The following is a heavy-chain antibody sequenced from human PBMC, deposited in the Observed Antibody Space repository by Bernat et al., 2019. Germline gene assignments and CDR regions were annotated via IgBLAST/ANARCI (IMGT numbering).Heavy chain of an antibody. V-gene: IGHV4-34*02. J-gene: IGHJ4*02. CDR2: INHSGST. CDR1: DGAFSTYY. CDR3: ARGGVDNSNYGGLFDS. Sequence: QVQLQQWGAGLLKPSETLSLTCAVSDGAFSTYYWGWIRQPPGKGLEWIGEINHSGSTNYNPSLKSRVTMSVDTSRNRFSLKLSSVTAADSAIYFCARGGVDNSNYGGLFDSWGQVTLLTVSS. D-gene: IGHD4-4*01.